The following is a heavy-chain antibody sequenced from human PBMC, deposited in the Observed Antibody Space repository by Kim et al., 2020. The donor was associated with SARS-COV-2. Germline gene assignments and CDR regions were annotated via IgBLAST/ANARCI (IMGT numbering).Heavy chain of an antibody. CDR2: K. CDR3: ARLLSYYYGMDV. J-gene: IGHJ6*02. Sequence: KSNAGSVKGRFTISKDNSKTTLYLQMNSLRAEDTAVYYCARLLSYYYGMDVWGQGTTVTVSS. V-gene: IGHV3-33*01.